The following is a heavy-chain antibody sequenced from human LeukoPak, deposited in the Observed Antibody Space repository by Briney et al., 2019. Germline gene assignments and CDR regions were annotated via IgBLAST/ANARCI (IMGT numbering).Heavy chain of an antibody. CDR3: VSGPNHSYFAY. V-gene: IGHV4-59*01. J-gene: IGHJ4*01. Sequence: SETLSLTCTVSGGSISGYYYSWIRQPPGKDLEWIGYIYYSGSTNYNPSLTSRVTISLDTSMKQFSLNLRPVTAADAAVYFCVSGPNHSYFAYWGQESWSPSP. CDR2: IYYSGST. CDR1: GGSISGYY.